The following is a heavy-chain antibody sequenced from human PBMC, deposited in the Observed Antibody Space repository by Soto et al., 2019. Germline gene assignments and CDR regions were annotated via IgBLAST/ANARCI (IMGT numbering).Heavy chain of an antibody. CDR3: AGRVTIFGVVTREGVAFDI. V-gene: IGHV1-18*04. CDR1: VFTSSG. D-gene: IGHD3-3*01. Sequence: ASVKVSCKASVFTSSGISWVRQAPGQRLEWMGWISTHNGNTIYAQKFQGRVIMTMDTSTTTAYMELSSLRPEDTAVYYCAGRVTIFGVVTREGVAFDIWGQGTMVT. J-gene: IGHJ3*02. CDR2: ISTHNGNT.